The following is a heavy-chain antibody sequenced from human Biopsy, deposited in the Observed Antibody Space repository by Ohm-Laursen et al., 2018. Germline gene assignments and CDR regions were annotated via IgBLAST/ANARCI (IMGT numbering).Heavy chain of an antibody. J-gene: IGHJ4*02. V-gene: IGHV3-30*03. CDR1: GFTFSSHG. CDR2: FSYDGINK. CDR3: LREAATGYYRTADF. D-gene: IGHD3-9*01. Sequence: SSLRLSCSASGFTFSSHGMHWVRQAPGKGLEWVAHFSYDGINKHYAGSVKGRFTISRDNSKNTLSLQMNSLRVEDTAMYYCLREAATGYYRTADFWGQGTLVTVSS.